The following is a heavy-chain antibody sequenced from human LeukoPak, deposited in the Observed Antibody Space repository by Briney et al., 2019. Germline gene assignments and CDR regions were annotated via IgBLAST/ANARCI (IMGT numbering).Heavy chain of an antibody. CDR1: GGSISSSSYH. J-gene: IGHJ4*02. D-gene: IGHD1-26*01. V-gene: IGHV4-39*01. CDR3: ARRLKWELCFDY. CDR2: IYYSGST. Sequence: PSETLSLTCTVSGGSISSSSYHWGWIRQPPGKGLEWIGSIYYSGSTYYNPSLKSRVTISVDTSKNQFSLKLSSVTAADTAVYYCARRLKWELCFDYWGQGTLVTVSS.